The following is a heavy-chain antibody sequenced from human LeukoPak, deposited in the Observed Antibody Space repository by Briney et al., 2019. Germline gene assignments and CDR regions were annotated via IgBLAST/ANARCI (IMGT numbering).Heavy chain of an antibody. CDR2: IRQDGSEK. D-gene: IGHD3-16*01. Sequence: GGSLRLSCAASGFTFSSFWMSWVRQAPGKGLEWVANIRQDGSEKYHVDSVTGRFTISRDNAKNSLYLQMNSLRAEDTAVYYCARDYQGEGVFDYWGQGTLVTVSS. CDR1: GFTFSSFW. J-gene: IGHJ4*02. CDR3: ARDYQGEGVFDY. V-gene: IGHV3-7*03.